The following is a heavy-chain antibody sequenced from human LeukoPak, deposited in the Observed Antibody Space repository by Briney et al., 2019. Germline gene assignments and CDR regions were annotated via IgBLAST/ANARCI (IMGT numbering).Heavy chain of an antibody. V-gene: IGHV3-48*03. CDR3: ARLEGIRAYDY. CDR1: GFTFSSHE. D-gene: IGHD3-10*01. Sequence: GGSLRLPCAASGFTFSSHEMNWVRQAPGKGLEWVSYISRSGSTIYYADSVKGRFTISRDNAKNSVFLQMHSLRAEDTAVYYCARLEGIRAYDYWGQGTLVIVSS. J-gene: IGHJ4*02. CDR2: ISRSGSTI.